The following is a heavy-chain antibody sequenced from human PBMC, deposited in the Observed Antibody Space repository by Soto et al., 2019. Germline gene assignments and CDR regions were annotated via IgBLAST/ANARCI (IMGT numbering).Heavy chain of an antibody. J-gene: IGHJ6*02. CDR1: GFTFSSYG. V-gene: IGHV3-33*01. CDR2: IWYDGSNK. Sequence: GGSLRLSCAASGFTFSSYGMHWVRQAPGKGLEWVAVIWYDGSNKYYVDSVKGRFTISRDNSKNTLYLQMNSLRAEDTAVYYCARDRGIATGGFPYYYGMDVWGQGTTVTVSS. D-gene: IGHD6-13*01. CDR3: ARDRGIATGGFPYYYGMDV.